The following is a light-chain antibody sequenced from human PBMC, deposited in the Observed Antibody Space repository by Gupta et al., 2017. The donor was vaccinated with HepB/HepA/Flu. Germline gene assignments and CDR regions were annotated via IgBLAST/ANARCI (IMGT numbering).Light chain of an antibody. CDR2: TTN. CDR3: VLNTCSGSGV. V-gene: IGLV8-61*01. CDR1: SGSVSTTYY. Sequence: QTGVTQEPSFSVSPGGTVTITCGLTSGSVSTTYYPSWDQQIPGQAQLTIHYTTNTRSAGVPERYSGSMLGNTAALTITGAQEDDECYYDCVLNTCSGSGVFGGGTKLPVL. J-gene: IGLJ3*02.